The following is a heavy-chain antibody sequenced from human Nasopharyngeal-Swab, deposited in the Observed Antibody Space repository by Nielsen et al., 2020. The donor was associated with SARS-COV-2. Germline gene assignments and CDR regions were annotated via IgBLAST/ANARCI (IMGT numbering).Heavy chain of an antibody. Sequence: GESLKISCATSGFTFSTYWMTWVRQAPGKGLEWVANIKQDGSEKYYIDSVKGRFTISRDNAKSSLFLEMNSLRVEDTALYYCATDGYSFGYDRGYWGQGTLVTVS. V-gene: IGHV3-7*01. CDR1: GFTFSTYW. J-gene: IGHJ4*02. CDR3: ATDGYSFGYDRGY. CDR2: IKQDGSEK. D-gene: IGHD4-11*01.